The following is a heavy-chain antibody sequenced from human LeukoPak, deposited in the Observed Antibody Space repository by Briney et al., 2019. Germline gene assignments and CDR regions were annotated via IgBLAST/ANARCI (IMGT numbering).Heavy chain of an antibody. CDR2: INHNGEAI. Sequence: GGSLRLSCAASGFPFSSYVMSWVRQAPGRGREGISYINHNGEAIYYPDFVKGRFTISRDNAKNSLYLQMNSLRDEDTAIYYCARDYDWAFDYWGQGTRVTVSS. CDR1: GFPFSSYV. CDR3: ARDYDWAFDY. D-gene: IGHD3-9*01. V-gene: IGHV3-48*02. J-gene: IGHJ4*02.